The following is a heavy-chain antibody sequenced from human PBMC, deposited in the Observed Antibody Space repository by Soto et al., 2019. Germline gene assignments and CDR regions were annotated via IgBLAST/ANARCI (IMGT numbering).Heavy chain of an antibody. J-gene: IGHJ4*02. D-gene: IGHD4-17*01. CDR1: GGSISSGGYY. CDR2: IYYSGGT. V-gene: IGHV4-31*03. CDR3: ARRTTVTTIFDY. Sequence: PSETLSLTCTVSGGSISSGGYYWSWIRQHPGKGLEWIGYIYYSGGTYYNSSLKSRVTISVDTSKNQFSLKLSSVTAADTAVYYCARRTTVTTIFDYWGQGTLVTVSS.